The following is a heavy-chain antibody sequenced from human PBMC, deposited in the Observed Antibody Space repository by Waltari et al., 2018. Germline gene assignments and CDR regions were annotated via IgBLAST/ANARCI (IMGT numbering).Heavy chain of an antibody. D-gene: IGHD3-10*01. Sequence: QVQLQESGPGLVKPSATLSLTCTSFGYFLSSDYDWGWIRQPPGRGLEWSGSIYHSGSTYYTPSLKSRVTKSVDTSKNQFSLKLSSVTAADTAVYYCARVMSVVRWLQYGSSFDYWGQGTLVTVSS. CDR1: GYFLSSDYD. CDR3: ARVMSVVRWLQYGSSFDY. V-gene: IGHV4-38-2*02. J-gene: IGHJ4*02. CDR2: IYHSGST.